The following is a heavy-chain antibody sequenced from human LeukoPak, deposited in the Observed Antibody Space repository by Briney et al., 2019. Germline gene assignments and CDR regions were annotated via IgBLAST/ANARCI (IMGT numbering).Heavy chain of an antibody. D-gene: IGHD3-16*01. J-gene: IGHJ6*03. CDR3: ARGTSDALYMDV. CDR2: ISSSSSYI. V-gene: IGHV3-21*05. CDR1: GFTFSSYE. Sequence: PGGSLRLSCAASGFTFSSYEMNWVRQAPGKGLEWVSYISSSSSYIYYADSVKGRFTISRDNAKNSLYLQMNSLRAEDTAVYYCARGTSDALYMDVWGKGTTVTVSS.